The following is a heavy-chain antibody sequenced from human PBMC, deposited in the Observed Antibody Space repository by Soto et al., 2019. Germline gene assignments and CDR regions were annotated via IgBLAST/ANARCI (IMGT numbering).Heavy chain of an antibody. CDR2: ISYDGNNK. Sequence: QVQLVESGGGVVQPGKSLRLSCAASGFTFSNYGMHWVRQAPGKGLEWVAVISYDGNNKYYADCVKGRYTISRDNSKDTLYLQVNSLRAEDTAVHYCAKDCGDGYNHHWYFDLWGRGTLVTVSS. CDR1: GFTFSNYG. D-gene: IGHD5-12*01. V-gene: IGHV3-30*18. CDR3: AKDCGDGYNHHWYFDL. J-gene: IGHJ2*01.